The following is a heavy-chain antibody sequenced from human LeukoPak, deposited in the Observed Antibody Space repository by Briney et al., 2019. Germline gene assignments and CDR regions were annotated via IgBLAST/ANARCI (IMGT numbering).Heavy chain of an antibody. CDR2: IYHSGST. Sequence: SETLSLTCTVSGGSISSGGYYWSWIRQHPGKGLEWIGYIYHSGSTYYNPSLKSRVTISVDTSKNQFSLKLSSVTAADTAVYYCARYTSLGYGSGSSVWFDPWGQGTLVTVSS. D-gene: IGHD3-10*01. V-gene: IGHV4-31*03. J-gene: IGHJ5*02. CDR1: GGSISSGGYY. CDR3: ARYTSLGYGSGSSVWFDP.